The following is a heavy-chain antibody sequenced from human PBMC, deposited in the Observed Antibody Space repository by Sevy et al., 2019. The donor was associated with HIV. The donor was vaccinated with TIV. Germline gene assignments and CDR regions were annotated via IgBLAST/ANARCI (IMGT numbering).Heavy chain of an antibody. CDR2: IRSKTYGGTT. J-gene: IGHJ4*02. Sequence: GGSLRLSCTASGFTFGDYAMSWFRQAPGKGPEWVSFIRSKTYGGTTEYAGSLKGRFTISRDDSRNIAYLQMHSLRTADTAVYYCTRGRPIYGDYGIDYWGQGTLVTVSS. V-gene: IGHV3-49*03. CDR1: GFTFGDYA. D-gene: IGHD4-17*01. CDR3: TRGRPIYGDYGIDY.